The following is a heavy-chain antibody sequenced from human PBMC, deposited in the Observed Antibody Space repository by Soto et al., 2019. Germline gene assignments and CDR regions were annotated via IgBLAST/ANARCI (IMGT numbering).Heavy chain of an antibody. V-gene: IGHV4-34*01. CDR2: ISHTGTT. CDR1: GGSLSGSH. J-gene: IGHJ5*02. Sequence: QVQLQQWGAGLLKPLETLSLTCAVSGGSLSGSHWSWIRQPPGKGPEWIGEISHTGTTSYNPSLEGRVALSVATPKSQYSLQLTSVTAADPAVYYCATFSGHTVVATDDNWFDPWGQGTLVTVSS. D-gene: IGHD2-21*02. CDR3: ATFSGHTVVATDDNWFDP.